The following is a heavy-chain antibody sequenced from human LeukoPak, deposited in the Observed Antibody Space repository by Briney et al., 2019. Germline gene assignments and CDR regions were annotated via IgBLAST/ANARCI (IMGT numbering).Heavy chain of an antibody. Sequence: GGSLRLSCAASGFTFSSYGMSWVCQAPGKGLEWVSSISTSSSYIYYADSVKGRFTISRDNAKNSLYLQMNSLRAEDTALYYCARDGDTVLTRGYYYYMDVWGKGTTVTVSS. CDR2: ISTSSSYI. CDR1: GFTFSSYG. CDR3: ARDGDTVLTRGYYYYMDV. V-gene: IGHV3-21*01. D-gene: IGHD4-23*01. J-gene: IGHJ6*03.